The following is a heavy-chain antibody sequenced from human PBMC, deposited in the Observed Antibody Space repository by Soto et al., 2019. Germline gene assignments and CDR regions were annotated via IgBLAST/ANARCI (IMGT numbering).Heavy chain of an antibody. Sequence: QVQLVQSGAEVKKPGSSVKVSCKASGGTFSSYAISWVRQAPGQGLGWMGGIIPIFGTANYAQKFQGRVTITADKSTSTAYMELSSLRSEDTAVYYCASSIAEGGDYYYYYGMDVWGQGTTVTVSS. D-gene: IGHD6-6*01. V-gene: IGHV1-69*06. CDR1: GGTFSSYA. J-gene: IGHJ6*02. CDR2: IIPIFGTA. CDR3: ASSIAEGGDYYYYYGMDV.